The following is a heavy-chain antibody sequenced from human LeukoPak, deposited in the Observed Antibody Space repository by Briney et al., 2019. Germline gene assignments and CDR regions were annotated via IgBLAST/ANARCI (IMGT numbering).Heavy chain of an antibody. CDR2: INADGSNT. V-gene: IGHV3-74*01. CDR3: ARESGIAAALDL. CDR1: GFTFSNYW. Sequence: GGSLRLSCAASGFTFSNYWMHWVRQAPGKGLVWVSRINADGSNTNYADSVKGRFTISRDNSKNTLYLQMNSLRAEDTAVYYCARESGIAAALDLWGQGTLVTVSS. D-gene: IGHD6-13*01. J-gene: IGHJ5*02.